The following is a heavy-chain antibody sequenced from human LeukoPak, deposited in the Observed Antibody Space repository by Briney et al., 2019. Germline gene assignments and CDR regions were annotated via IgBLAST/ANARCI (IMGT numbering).Heavy chain of an antibody. CDR3: ARDRRIFGYYYMDV. D-gene: IGHD3-3*02. CDR2: IIPIFGTA. J-gene: IGHJ6*03. V-gene: IGHV1-69*13. CDR1: GYTFTSYY. Sequence: SVKVSCKASGYTFTSYYMHWVRQAPGQGLEWMGGIIPIFGTANYAQKFQGRVTITADESTSTAYMELSSLRSEDTAVYYCARDRRIFGYYYMDVWGKGTTVTVSS.